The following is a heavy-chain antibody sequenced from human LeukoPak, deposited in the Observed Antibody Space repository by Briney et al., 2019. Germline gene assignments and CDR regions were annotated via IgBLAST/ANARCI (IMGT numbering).Heavy chain of an antibody. J-gene: IGHJ4*02. V-gene: IGHV5-51*01. Sequence: GESLKISCKGSGYSFTSYWIGWVRQMPGKGLEWMGIIYPGDSDTRYSPSFQGQVTISADKSISTAYLQWSSLKASDTAMYYCARRDFYDSSGYYKRGVYYFDYWGQGTLVTVSS. CDR2: IYPGDSDT. CDR1: GYSFTSYW. CDR3: ARRDFYDSSGYYKRGVYYFDY. D-gene: IGHD3-22*01.